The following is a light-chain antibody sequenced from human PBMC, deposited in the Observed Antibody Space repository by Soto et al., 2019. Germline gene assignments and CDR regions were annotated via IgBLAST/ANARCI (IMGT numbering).Light chain of an antibody. CDR1: SSDVGGYNY. Sequence: QSALTQPASVSGSPGQSITISCTGTSSDVGGYNYVSWYQQHPVKAPKLMIYEVSNRPSGVSNRFSGSKSGNTASLTISGLQAEDEADYYCSSYTSSSTSYVFGTGTKLTVL. CDR2: EVS. J-gene: IGLJ1*01. V-gene: IGLV2-14*01. CDR3: SSYTSSSTSYV.